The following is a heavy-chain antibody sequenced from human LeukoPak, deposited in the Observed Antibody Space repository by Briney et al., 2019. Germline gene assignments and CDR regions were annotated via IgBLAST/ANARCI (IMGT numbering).Heavy chain of an antibody. V-gene: IGHV4-61*02. Sequence: ASETLSLTCSVSGGSISSRNYYWSWIRQPAGKGLEWIGRIYTSESTNYNPSLKSRVTISVDTSRNQFSLKLSSVTAADTAVYYCARRGYSGYEHFDYWGQGTLVTVSS. CDR3: ARRGYSGYEHFDY. D-gene: IGHD5-12*01. J-gene: IGHJ4*02. CDR2: IYTSEST. CDR1: GGSISSRNYY.